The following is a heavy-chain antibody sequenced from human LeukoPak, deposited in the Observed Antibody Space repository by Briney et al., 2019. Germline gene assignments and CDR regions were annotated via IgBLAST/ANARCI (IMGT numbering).Heavy chain of an antibody. CDR1: GGSISGSSYY. V-gene: IGHV4-39*01. J-gene: IGHJ4*02. Sequence: SETLSLTCTVSGGSISGSSYYWAWIRQPPGKGLEWIGSGFYSGSAYYNPSLKSRVTISVDTSKNQFSLNLSSATAADTAVYYCARLRGAMTPVTSDFDYWGQGTLVTVSS. CDR2: GFYSGSA. D-gene: IGHD4-17*01. CDR3: ARLRGAMTPVTSDFDY.